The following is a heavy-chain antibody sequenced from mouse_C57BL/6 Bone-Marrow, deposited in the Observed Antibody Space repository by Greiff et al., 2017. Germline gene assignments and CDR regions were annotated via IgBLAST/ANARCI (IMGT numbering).Heavy chain of an antibody. D-gene: IGHD2-4*01. CDR2: ISNGGGST. Sequence: DVMLVESGGGLVQPGGSLKLSCAASGFTFSDYYMYWVRQTPEKRLEWVAYISNGGGSTYYPDTVKGRFTISRDNAKNTLYLQMSRLKSEDTAMYYCARLPRYYDYDGYAMDYWGQGTSVTVSS. J-gene: IGHJ4*01. CDR3: ARLPRYYDYDGYAMDY. CDR1: GFTFSDYY. V-gene: IGHV5-12*01.